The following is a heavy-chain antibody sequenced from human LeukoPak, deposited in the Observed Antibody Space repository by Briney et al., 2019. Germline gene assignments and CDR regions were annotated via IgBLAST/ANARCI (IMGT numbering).Heavy chain of an antibody. CDR2: IYHSGST. V-gene: IGHV4-38-2*02. J-gene: IGHJ4*02. CDR1: GYSISSGYY. Sequence: SETLSLTCTVSGYSISSGYYWGWIRQPPGKGLEWIGSIYHSGSTCYNPSLKSRVTISVDTSKNQFSLKLSSVTAADTAVYYCARSCSGGSCTWGQGTLVTVSS. D-gene: IGHD2-15*01. CDR3: ARSCSGGSCT.